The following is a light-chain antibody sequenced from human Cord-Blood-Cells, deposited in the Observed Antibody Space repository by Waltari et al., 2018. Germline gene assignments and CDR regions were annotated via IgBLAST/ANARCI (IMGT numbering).Light chain of an antibody. CDR1: SSHAGCYNL. CDR2: EGS. CDR3: CSYAGSSTVV. Sequence: HSALPQPASLSRCPGPSIPLSCTGTSSHAGCYNLVSWYQQHPGKAPKLMIYEGSKRPSGVSNRFSGSKSGNTASLTISGLQAEDEADYYCCSYAGSSTVVFGGGTKLTVL. V-gene: IGLV2-23*01. J-gene: IGLJ2*01.